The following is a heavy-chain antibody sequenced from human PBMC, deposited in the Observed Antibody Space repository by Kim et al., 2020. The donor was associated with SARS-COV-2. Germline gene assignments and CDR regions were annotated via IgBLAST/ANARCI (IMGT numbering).Heavy chain of an antibody. J-gene: IGHJ4*02. D-gene: IGHD3-22*01. CDR3: AVLNYYDSSGYYLGYDY. V-gene: IGHV5-51*01. Sequence: GESLKISCKGSGYSFTSYWIGWVRQMPGKGLEWMGIIYPGDSDTRYSPSFQGQVTISADKSISTAYLQWSSLKASDTAMYYCAVLNYYDSSGYYLGYDYWGQGILVTVSS. CDR1: GYSFTSYW. CDR2: IYPGDSDT.